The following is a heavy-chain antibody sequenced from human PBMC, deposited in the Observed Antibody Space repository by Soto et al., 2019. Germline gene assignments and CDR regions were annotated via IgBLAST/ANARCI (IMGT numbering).Heavy chain of an antibody. CDR1: GFTFSSYG. V-gene: IGHV3-33*01. Sequence: QVQLVESGGGVVQPGRSLRLSCAASGFTFSSYGMHWVRQAPGKGLEWVAVIWYDGSNKYYADSVKGRFTISRDNSKNTLYVQMNSLRAEDTAVYYCARDWSTDDYGDNDGNWFDPWGQGTLVTVSS. D-gene: IGHD4-17*01. J-gene: IGHJ5*02. CDR3: ARDWSTDDYGDNDGNWFDP. CDR2: IWYDGSNK.